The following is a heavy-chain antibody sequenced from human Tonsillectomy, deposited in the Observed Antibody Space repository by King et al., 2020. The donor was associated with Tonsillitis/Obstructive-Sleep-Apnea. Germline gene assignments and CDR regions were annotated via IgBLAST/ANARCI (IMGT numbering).Heavy chain of an antibody. CDR3: ARGRPLIAAAVAYYYYMDV. J-gene: IGHJ6*03. Sequence: VQLQQWGAGLLKPSETLSLTCAVYGGSFSGYYWSWIRQPPGKGLEWIGEINHSGSTNYNPSIKSRVTISVDTSKNQFSLKLSSVTAADTAVYYCARGRPLIAAAVAYYYYMDVWGKGTTVTVSS. CDR2: INHSGST. D-gene: IGHD6-13*01. V-gene: IGHV4-34*01. CDR1: GGSFSGYY.